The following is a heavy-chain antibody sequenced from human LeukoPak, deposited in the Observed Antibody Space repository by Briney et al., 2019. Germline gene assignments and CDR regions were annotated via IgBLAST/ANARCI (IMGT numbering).Heavy chain of an antibody. D-gene: IGHD6-19*01. J-gene: IGHJ4*02. V-gene: IGHV4-4*02. CDR2: IYHSGST. Sequence: SGTLSLTCAVSGGSISSSNWWGWVRQPPGQGLEWIGEIYHSGSTNYNPSLKSRVTISVDKSKNQFSLKLSSVTAADTAVYYCASLVAVAEGPFDYWGQGTLVTVSS. CDR1: GGSISSSNW. CDR3: ASLVAVAEGPFDY.